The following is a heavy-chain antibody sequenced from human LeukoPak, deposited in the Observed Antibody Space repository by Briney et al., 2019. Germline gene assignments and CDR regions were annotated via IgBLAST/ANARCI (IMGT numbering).Heavy chain of an antibody. CDR2: IYYSGST. V-gene: IGHV4-59*01. Sequence: SGTLSLTCTVSGGSISSYYWSWIRQPPGKGLEWIGYIYYSGSTNYNPSLKSRVTISVDTSKNQFSLKLSSVTAADTAGYYCARSVGGWLPNTVVWGKGTTVTVSS. CDR3: ARSVGGWLPNTVV. D-gene: IGHD5-24*01. J-gene: IGHJ6*04. CDR1: GGSISSYY.